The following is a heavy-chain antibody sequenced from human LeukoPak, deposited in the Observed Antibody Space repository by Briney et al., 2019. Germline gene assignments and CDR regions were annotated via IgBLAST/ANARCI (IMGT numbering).Heavy chain of an antibody. CDR3: TRDASGSYSNY. D-gene: IGHD3-10*01. CDR2: ISGSSSYI. CDR1: GFTFSNYN. V-gene: IGHV3-21*01. J-gene: IGHJ4*02. Sequence: GGSLRLSCSASGFTFSNYNMNWVRQTPGKGLEWVSCISGSSSYIYYADSVKGRFTISRDNAKNSLYLQMSNLRADDTAVYYCTRDASGSYSNYWGQGTLVTVSS.